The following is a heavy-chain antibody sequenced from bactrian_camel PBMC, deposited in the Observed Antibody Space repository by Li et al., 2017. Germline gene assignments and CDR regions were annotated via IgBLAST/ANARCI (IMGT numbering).Heavy chain of an antibody. V-gene: IGHV3S31*01. CDR3: GASRGWVRLGVRTDFDY. J-gene: IGHJ6*01. CDR1: GFTFSSYA. Sequence: DVQLVESGGGLVQPGGSLRLSCAASGFTFSSYAMSWVRQAPGKGLEWVSGIRSGGGSTYYADSVRGRFTISQDNANGTLYLQMNSLKPEDSAMYFCGASRGWVRLGVRTDFDYRGQGTQVTVS. D-gene: IGHD5*01. CDR2: IRSGGGST.